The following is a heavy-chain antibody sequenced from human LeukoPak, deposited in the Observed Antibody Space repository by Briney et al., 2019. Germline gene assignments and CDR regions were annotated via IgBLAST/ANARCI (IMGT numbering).Heavy chain of an antibody. J-gene: IGHJ4*02. CDR3: ACSSSTLTWYFDY. V-gene: IGHV3-23*01. Sequence: GGSLRLSCAASGFTFSSYAMSWVRQAPGKGLEWVSAISGSGGSTYYADSVKGRLTISRDNSKNTLYLQMNSLRAEDTAVYYCACSSSTLTWYFDYWGQGTLVTVSS. D-gene: IGHD2-2*01. CDR1: GFTFSSYA. CDR2: ISGSGGST.